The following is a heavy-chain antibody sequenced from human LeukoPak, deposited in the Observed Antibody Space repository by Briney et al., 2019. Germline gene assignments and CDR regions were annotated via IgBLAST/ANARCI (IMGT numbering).Heavy chain of an antibody. J-gene: IGHJ4*02. CDR2: ISAYNGNT. CDR1: GYTFTSYG. V-gene: IGHV1-18*01. D-gene: IGHD3-22*01. CDR3: ARDRLHYYDSSGHSLLY. Sequence: EASVKVSCKASGYTFTSYGISWVRQAPGQGLEWMGWISAYNGNTNYAQKLQGRVTMTTDTSTSTAYMELRSLRSDDTAVYYCARDRLHYYDSSGHSLLYWGQGTLVTVSS.